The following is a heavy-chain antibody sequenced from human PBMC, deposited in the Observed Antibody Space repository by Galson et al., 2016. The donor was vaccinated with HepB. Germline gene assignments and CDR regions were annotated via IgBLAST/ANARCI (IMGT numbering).Heavy chain of an antibody. D-gene: IGHD3-10*01. Sequence: PALVKPTQTVTLTCTFSGFSLNTPGMCVGWIRQPPGKALEWLALIDWEDEKFYSPSLKTRLSISRDTPKNQVDLIVTNMDPADTATYYFVRARREISMVRGITVKRGVWFDPWGQGTLVIVSS. CDR1: GFSLNTPGMC. CDR3: VRARREISMVRGITVKRGVWFDP. J-gene: IGHJ5*02. V-gene: IGHV2-70*01. CDR2: IDWEDEK.